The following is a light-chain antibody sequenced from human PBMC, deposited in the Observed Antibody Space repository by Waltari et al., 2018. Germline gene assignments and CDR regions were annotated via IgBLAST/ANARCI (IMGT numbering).Light chain of an antibody. V-gene: IGKV2-28*01. CDR1: QSLLHSNGYNW. J-gene: IGKJ4*01. Sequence: EIVMTQSPLSLPITPGEPASISCRSSQSLLHSNGYNWLDWYLQKPGQSPPFLIYLGSIRATGIPARISGSGSGTDFTLTIGSLESEDFAVYFCLQRSNWPPTFGGGTTVEIK. CDR2: LGS. CDR3: LQRSNWPPT.